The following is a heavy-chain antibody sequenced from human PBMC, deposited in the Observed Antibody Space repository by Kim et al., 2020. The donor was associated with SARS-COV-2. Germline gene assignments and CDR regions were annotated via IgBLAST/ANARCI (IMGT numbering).Heavy chain of an antibody. V-gene: IGHV4-59*08. D-gene: IGHD2-21*02. CDR3: ARSLGVTGGCDY. CDR1: GGSISSYY. J-gene: IGHJ4*02. Sequence: SETLSLTCTVSGGSISSYYWSWIRQPPGKGLEWIGYIYYSGSTNYNPSLKSRVTISVDTSKNQFSLKLSSVTAADTAVYYCARSLGVTGGCDYWGQGTLGTVSS. CDR2: IYYSGST.